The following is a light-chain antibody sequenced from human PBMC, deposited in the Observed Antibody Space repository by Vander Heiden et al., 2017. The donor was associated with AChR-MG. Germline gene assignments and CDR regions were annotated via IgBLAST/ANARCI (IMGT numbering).Light chain of an antibody. CDR2: EVD. V-gene: IGLV2-23*02. CDR1: NSDVGKYNL. CDR3: CSFAASSTWV. Sequence: QSALTQPASVSGSPGPSITISCTGTNSDVGKYNLVSWYQQHPGKAPKLIIYEVDARPSGVSRRFSGSKTASTASLTISGLQAEDEADYYCCSFAASSTWVFGGGTRLTVL. J-gene: IGLJ3*02.